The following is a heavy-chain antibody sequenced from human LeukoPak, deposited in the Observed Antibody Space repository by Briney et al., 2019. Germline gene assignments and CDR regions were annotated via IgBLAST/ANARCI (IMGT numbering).Heavy chain of an antibody. D-gene: IGHD3-10*01. CDR1: GYSISSGYY. CDR3: AREQNYYGSGSFLGGIDY. CDR2: IYHSGST. V-gene: IGHV4-38-2*02. J-gene: IGHJ4*02. Sequence: NPSETLSLTCTVSGYSISSGYYWGWIRQPPGKGLEWIGSIYHSGSTYYNPSLKSRVTISVDTSKNQFSLKLTSVTAADTAVYYCAREQNYYGSGSFLGGIDYWGQGTLVTVSS.